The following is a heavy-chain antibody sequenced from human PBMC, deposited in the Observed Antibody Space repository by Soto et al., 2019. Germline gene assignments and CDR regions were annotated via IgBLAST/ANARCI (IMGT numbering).Heavy chain of an antibody. CDR2: IIPILGIA. J-gene: IGHJ6*03. CDR3: ARGLEYCSSTSCPLSRSYYYYYMDV. CDR1: GGTFSSYT. Sequence: SVKVSCKASGGTFSSYTISWVRQAPGQGLEWMGRIIPILGIANYAQRFQGRVTITADKSTSTAYMELSSLRSEDTAVYYCARGLEYCSSTSCPLSRSYYYYYMDVWGKGTTVTVSS. V-gene: IGHV1-69*02. D-gene: IGHD2-2*01.